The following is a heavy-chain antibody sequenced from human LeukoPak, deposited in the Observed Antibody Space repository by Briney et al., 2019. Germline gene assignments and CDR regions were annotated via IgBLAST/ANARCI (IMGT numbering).Heavy chain of an antibody. CDR3: ARSVLLWFGDDNYYYMDV. Sequence: GGSLRLSCAASGFTFSSYWMSWVRQAPGKGREWVANIKQDGSEKYYVDSVKGRFTISRDNAKNSLYLQMNSLRAEDTAVYYCARSVLLWFGDDNYYYMDVWGKGTTVTISS. D-gene: IGHD3-10*01. CDR2: IKQDGSEK. V-gene: IGHV3-7*03. CDR1: GFTFSSYW. J-gene: IGHJ6*03.